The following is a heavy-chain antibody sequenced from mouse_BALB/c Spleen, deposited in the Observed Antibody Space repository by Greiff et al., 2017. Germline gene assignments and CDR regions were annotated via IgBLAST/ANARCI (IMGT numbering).Heavy chain of an antibody. CDR2: INPGSGGT. D-gene: IGHD2-2*01. CDR1: GYAFTNYL. Sequence: VQLQQSGAELVRPGTSVKVSCKASGYAFTNYLIEWVKQRPGQGLEWIGVINPGSGGTNYNEKFKGKATLTADKSSSTAYMQLSSLTSDDSAVYCCARGWLHYWGQGTLVTVSA. V-gene: IGHV1-54*01. CDR3: ARGWLHY. J-gene: IGHJ3*01.